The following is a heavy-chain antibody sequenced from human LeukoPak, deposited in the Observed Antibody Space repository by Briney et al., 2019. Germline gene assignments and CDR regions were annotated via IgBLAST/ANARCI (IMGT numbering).Heavy chain of an antibody. CDR2: INPSGGST. D-gene: IGHD3-3*01. V-gene: IGHV1-46*03. CDR1: GYTFTSYY. Sequence: ASVKVSCKASGYTFTSYYMHWVRQAPGQGLEWMGIINPSGGSTSDAQKFQGRVTMTRDTSTSTVYMELSSLRSEDTAVYYCARGASYYDFWSGSYYFDYWGQGTLVTVSS. CDR3: ARGASYYDFWSGSYYFDY. J-gene: IGHJ4*02.